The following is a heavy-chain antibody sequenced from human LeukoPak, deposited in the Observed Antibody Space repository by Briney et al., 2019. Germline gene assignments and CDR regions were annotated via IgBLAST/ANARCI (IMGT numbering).Heavy chain of an antibody. CDR1: GVSISSGSHY. CDR3: AKKYNDSSGYFDY. V-gene: IGHV4-61*02. J-gene: IGHJ4*02. CDR2: IYSSGST. Sequence: SETLSLTFSVSGVSISSGSHYWSWIRQPAGKGLEWICRIYSSGSTNYNLSLKRLLTISVNTSKNQFSLKLSSVTAADTAVYYCAKKYNDSSGYFDYWGQGTLVTVSS. D-gene: IGHD3-22*01.